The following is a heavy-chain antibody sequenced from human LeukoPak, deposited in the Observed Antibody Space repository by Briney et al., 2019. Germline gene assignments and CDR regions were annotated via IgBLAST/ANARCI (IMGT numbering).Heavy chain of an antibody. CDR1: GFTFSSYW. V-gene: IGHV3-64*01. Sequence: GGSLRLSCAASGFTFSSYWMSWVRQAPGKQLEYVSAICSDGGCTYYANSVKGRFTISRDNSKNTLYLQMGSLRAEDMAVYYCARWGYYSNYDYWGQGTLVTVSS. CDR3: ARWGYYSNYDY. CDR2: ICSDGGCT. J-gene: IGHJ4*02. D-gene: IGHD4-11*01.